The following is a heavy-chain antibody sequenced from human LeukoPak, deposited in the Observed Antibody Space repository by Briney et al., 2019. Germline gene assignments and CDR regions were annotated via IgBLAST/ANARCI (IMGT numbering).Heavy chain of an antibody. J-gene: IGHJ4*02. D-gene: IGHD6-19*01. CDR2: ISSSGSA. CDR1: GGSISGSY. V-gene: IGHV4-4*07. Sequence: NPSETLSLTCTVSGGSISGSYWSWLRQPAGKGLEWIGRISSSGSANYNPPLKSRVTMSIDTSKNQFSLKLSTVTAADTAVYYCAKGPSGSYGFDYWGPGTQVTVSS. CDR3: AKGPSGSYGFDY.